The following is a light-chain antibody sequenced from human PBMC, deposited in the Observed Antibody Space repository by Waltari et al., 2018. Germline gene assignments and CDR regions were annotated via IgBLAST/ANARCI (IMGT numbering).Light chain of an antibody. CDR1: QSLVHRNGDDF. Sequence: DIVMTQSPLSLSVTPGEPASLSCRSSQSLVHRNGDDFFAWYVQKPGQSPQLLIYLGSYRASGVPDRFSGSGSGTDFSLKISRVEAEDVGVYYCMQALQTPYTFGQGTKLEI. J-gene: IGKJ2*01. V-gene: IGKV2-28*01. CDR2: LGS. CDR3: MQALQTPYT.